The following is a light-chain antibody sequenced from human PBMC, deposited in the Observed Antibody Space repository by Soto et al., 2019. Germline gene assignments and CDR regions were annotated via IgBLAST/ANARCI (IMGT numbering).Light chain of an antibody. CDR2: DVT. J-gene: IGLJ1*01. CDR3: CSYAGSYNYV. CDR1: TSDAGGYNY. Sequence: QSVLTQPRSVSGSPGQSVTISCTGTTSDAGGYNYVSWYQQHPGKAPKLIIFDVTKRPSGVPDRFSGSKSGNTASLTISGLLAEDEADYYCCSYAGSYNYVFGTGTKVTVL. V-gene: IGLV2-11*01.